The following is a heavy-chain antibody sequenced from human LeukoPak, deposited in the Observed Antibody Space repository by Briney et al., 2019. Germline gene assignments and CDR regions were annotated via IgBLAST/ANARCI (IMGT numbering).Heavy chain of an antibody. V-gene: IGHV4-39*01. Sequence: PSETLSLTCTVSGGSISSNSYYWGWIRQPPGKGLEWIGSIYYSGSTYYNPSLKSRVTISVDTSKNQFSLKLSSVTAADTAVYYCARRPTRYDILTGYYELDWGQGTLVTVSS. CDR2: IYYSGST. D-gene: IGHD3-9*01. J-gene: IGHJ4*02. CDR3: ARRPTRYDILTGYYELD. CDR1: GGSISSNSYY.